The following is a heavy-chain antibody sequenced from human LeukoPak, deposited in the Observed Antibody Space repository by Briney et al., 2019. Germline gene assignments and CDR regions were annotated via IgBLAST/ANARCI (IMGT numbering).Heavy chain of an antibody. J-gene: IGHJ4*02. D-gene: IGHD3-16*02. CDR1: GGSFSGYY. V-gene: IGHV4-34*01. Sequence: PSETLSLTCAVYGGSFSGYYWSWIRQPPGKGLEWIGEINHSGSTNYNPSLKSRVTISVDTSKNQFSLKLSSVTAADTAVYYCARRVGLRLGELSLYYDYWGQGTLVTVSS. CDR2: INHSGST. CDR3: ARRVGLRLGELSLYYDY.